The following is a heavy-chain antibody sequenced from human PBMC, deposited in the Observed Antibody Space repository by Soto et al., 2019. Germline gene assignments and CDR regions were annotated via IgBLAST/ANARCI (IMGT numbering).Heavy chain of an antibody. CDR3: ARALWTTAL. V-gene: IGHV3-7*05. Sequence: GESLRLSCAGSGFIFSNYWMSWVRQAPGKGLEWVANIKQDETEKYYVDSVKGRFIISRDNAKNSLYLQMNSLRAEDTAVYYCARALWTTALWGRGTLVTVSS. CDR1: GFIFSNYW. D-gene: IGHD3-3*01. J-gene: IGHJ4*02. CDR2: IKQDETEK.